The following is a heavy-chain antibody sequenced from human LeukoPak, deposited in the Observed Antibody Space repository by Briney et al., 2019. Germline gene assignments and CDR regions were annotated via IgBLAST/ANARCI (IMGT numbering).Heavy chain of an antibody. CDR1: GFTVSSNY. V-gene: IGHV3-23*01. Sequence: GGSLRLSCAASGFTVSSNYMSWVRQAPGKGLEWVSAISGSGGSTYYADSVKGRFTISRDNPKNTLYLQMNSLRAEDTAVYYCAKQLWFGRNYGGNYYGMDVWGQGTTVTVSS. J-gene: IGHJ6*02. CDR2: ISGSGGST. CDR3: AKQLWFGRNYGGNYYGMDV. D-gene: IGHD3-10*01.